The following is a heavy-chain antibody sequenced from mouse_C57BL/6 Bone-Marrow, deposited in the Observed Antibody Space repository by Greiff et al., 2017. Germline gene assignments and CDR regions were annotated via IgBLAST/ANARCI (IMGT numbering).Heavy chain of an antibody. Sequence: EVKLVESGPGLVKPSQSLSLTCSVTGYSITSGYYWNWIRQFPGNKLEWMGYISYDGSNNYNPSLKNRISITRDTSKNQFFLKLNSVTTEDTATYYCAREKGTQFDFDYWGQGTTLTVSS. CDR1: GYSITSGYY. J-gene: IGHJ2*01. CDR2: ISYDGSN. V-gene: IGHV3-6*01. CDR3: AREKGTQFDFDY. D-gene: IGHD3-1*01.